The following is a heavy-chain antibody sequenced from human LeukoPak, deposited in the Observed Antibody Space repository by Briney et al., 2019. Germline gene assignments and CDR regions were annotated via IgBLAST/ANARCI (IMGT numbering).Heavy chain of an antibody. Sequence: PSETLSLTCAVYGGSFSGYYWSWIRQPPGKGLEWIGEINHSGSTNYNPSLKSRVTISVDTSKNQFSLKLRSVTAADTAVYYCARITMVRGVLIRRYFDYWGQGTLVTVSS. CDR1: GGSFSGYY. V-gene: IGHV4-34*01. D-gene: IGHD3-10*01. CDR3: ARITMVRGVLIRRYFDY. J-gene: IGHJ4*02. CDR2: INHSGST.